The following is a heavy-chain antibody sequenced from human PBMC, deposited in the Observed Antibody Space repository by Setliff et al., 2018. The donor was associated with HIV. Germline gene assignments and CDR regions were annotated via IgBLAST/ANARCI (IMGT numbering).Heavy chain of an antibody. D-gene: IGHD2-21*02. Sequence: ASVKVSCKASGYSFTGHYLHWVRQAPGQGLEWVGWIDPNNGNTKYAQNFQGRVSMTTTDTSTTTAYMELRSLTSDDTAVYYCARGGDTTPIYPNYMDVWGKGTTVTVSS. CDR3: ARGGDTTPIYPNYMDV. CDR2: IDPNNGNT. V-gene: IGHV1-18*04. CDR1: GYSFTGHY. J-gene: IGHJ6*03.